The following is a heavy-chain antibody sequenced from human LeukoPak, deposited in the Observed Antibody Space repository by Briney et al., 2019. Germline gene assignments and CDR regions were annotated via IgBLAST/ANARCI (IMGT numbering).Heavy chain of an antibody. V-gene: IGHV4-4*07. J-gene: IGHJ3*02. CDR3: ARDYCSSTSCYRDAFDI. CDR1: GGSISSYY. D-gene: IGHD2-2*01. CDR2: IYTSGST. Sequence: PSETLSLTCTVSGGSISSYYRSWIRQPAGKGLEWIGRIYTSGSTNYNPSLKSRVTMSVDTSKNQFSLKLSSVTAADTAVYYCARDYCSSTSCYRDAFDIWGQGTMVTVSS.